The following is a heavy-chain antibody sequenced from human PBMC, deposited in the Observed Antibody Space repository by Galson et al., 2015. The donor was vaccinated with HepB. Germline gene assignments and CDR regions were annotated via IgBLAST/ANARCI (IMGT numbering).Heavy chain of an antibody. CDR2: IGQDGSKT. J-gene: IGHJ3*01. CDR1: GFTFSTYW. D-gene: IGHD3-22*01. V-gene: IGHV3-7*03. Sequence: SLRLSCAASGFTFSTYWMTWVRQAPGKGLEWVANIGQDGSKTQYVDSVKGRFTISRDNPKNSLYLQMNSLRAEDTAVYYCARDPYDGGGYGGFDVWGQGTMVTVSS. CDR3: ARDPYDGGGYGGFDV.